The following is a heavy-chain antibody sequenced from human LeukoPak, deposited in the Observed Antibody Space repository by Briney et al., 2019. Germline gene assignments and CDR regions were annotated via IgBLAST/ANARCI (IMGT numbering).Heavy chain of an antibody. D-gene: IGHD5-18*01. J-gene: IGHJ4*02. Sequence: GGSLRLSCETSGFIFSSSTMRWFRQAPGKGLEGLAFMTYDGSNTYYRDSVEGRFTISRDYSKNTVYLQMNSVRAEDTAVYYCARSSSTARSYFDYWGKGIMVTVSS. V-gene: IGHV3-30*04. CDR3: ARSSSTARSYFDY. CDR2: MTYDGSNT. CDR1: GFIFSSST.